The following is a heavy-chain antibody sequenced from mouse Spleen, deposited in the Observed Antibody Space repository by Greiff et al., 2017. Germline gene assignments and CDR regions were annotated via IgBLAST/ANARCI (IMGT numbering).Heavy chain of an antibody. V-gene: IGHV1-7*01. J-gene: IGHJ1*03. CDR3: ARGTGTGYWYFDV. CDR2: INPSSGYT. Sequence: VKLVESGAELAKPGASVKLSCQASGYTFTSSWMHWVKQRPGQGLEWIGYINPSSGYTKYNQKFKDKATLTADKSSSTAYMQLSSLTYEDSAVYYCARGTGTGYWYFDVWGTGTTVTVSS. CDR1: GYTFTSSW. D-gene: IGHD4-1*01.